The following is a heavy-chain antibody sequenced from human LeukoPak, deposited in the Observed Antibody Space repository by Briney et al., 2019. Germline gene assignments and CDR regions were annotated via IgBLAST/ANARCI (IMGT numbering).Heavy chain of an antibody. CDR2: IIPIFGTA. CDR1: GGTFSSYA. J-gene: IGHJ4*02. D-gene: IGHD3-22*01. V-gene: IGHV1-69*13. CDR3: ARVLYYDSSGYYYGRGYYFDY. Sequence: ASVKVSFTASGGTFSSYAISWVRQAPGQGLEWMGGIIPIFGTANYAQKFQGRVTITADESTSTAYMELSSLRSEDTAVYYCARVLYYDSSGYYYGRGYYFDYWGQGTLVTVSS.